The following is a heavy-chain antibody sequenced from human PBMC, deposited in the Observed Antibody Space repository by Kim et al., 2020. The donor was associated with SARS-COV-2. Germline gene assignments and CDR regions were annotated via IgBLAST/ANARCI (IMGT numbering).Heavy chain of an antibody. CDR2: ISSSSSYI. CDR3: ARDSVADFDY. D-gene: IGHD2-15*01. CDR1: GFTFSSYS. V-gene: IGHV3-21*01. Sequence: GGSLSLSCAASGFTFSSYSMNWVRQAPGKGLEWVSSISSSSSYIYYADSVKGRFTISRDNAKNSLYLQMNSLRAEDTAVYYCARDSVADFDYWGQGTLVTVSS. J-gene: IGHJ4*02.